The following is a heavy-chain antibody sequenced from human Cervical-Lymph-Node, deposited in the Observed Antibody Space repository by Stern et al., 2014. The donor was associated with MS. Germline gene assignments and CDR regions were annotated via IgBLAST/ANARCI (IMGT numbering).Heavy chain of an antibody. Sequence: VQLVESGGGLVKPGGSLRLSCAASGFTFSDYYMSWMRQAPGKGLEWVSYISNRGDTKYYADSVKGRFTISRDNAKNSLYLQMSSLRAEDTAVYYCARLGSIAAAGTTDYWGQGTLVTVSS. J-gene: IGHJ4*02. D-gene: IGHD6-13*01. CDR3: ARLGSIAAAGTTDY. CDR1: GFTFSDYY. CDR2: ISNRGDTK. V-gene: IGHV3-11*01.